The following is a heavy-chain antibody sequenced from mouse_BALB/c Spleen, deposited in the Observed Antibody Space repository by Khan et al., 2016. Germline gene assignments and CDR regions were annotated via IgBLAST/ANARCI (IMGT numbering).Heavy chain of an antibody. D-gene: IGHD6-1*01. Sequence: EVQLQESGPSLVKPSQTLSLTCSVTGDFITSGYWNWIRKSPGTKLEYMGYISYSGSTYYNPSLKSRISITRDTSKNQYYLQLNSVTTEDTATYYCAWYCSHICWYFDVWGAGTTVTVSS. CDR2: ISYSGST. CDR1: GDFITSGY. CDR3: AWYCSHICWYFDV. J-gene: IGHJ1*01. V-gene: IGHV3-8*02.